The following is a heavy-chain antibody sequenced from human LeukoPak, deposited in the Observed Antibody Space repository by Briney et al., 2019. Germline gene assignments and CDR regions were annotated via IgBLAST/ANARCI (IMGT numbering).Heavy chain of an antibody. Sequence: GASVKVSCKASGYTFTSYDINWVRQATGQGLEWMGWMNPNSGNTGYAQKFQGRVTITRNTSISTAYMELSSLRSEDTAVYYCARDMGSYPPNFDYWGQGTLVTVSS. V-gene: IGHV1-8*03. CDR3: ARDMGSYPPNFDY. CDR1: GYTFTSYD. J-gene: IGHJ4*02. D-gene: IGHD3-16*01. CDR2: MNPNSGNT.